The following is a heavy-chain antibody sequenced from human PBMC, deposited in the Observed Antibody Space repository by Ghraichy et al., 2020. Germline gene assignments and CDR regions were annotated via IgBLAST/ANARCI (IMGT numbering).Heavy chain of an antibody. V-gene: IGHV1-8*01. CDR2: MNPNSGNT. D-gene: IGHD6-19*01. CDR1: GYTFTSYD. J-gene: IGHJ6*02. CDR3: ARGIAVAGTYYYYYGMDV. Sequence: ASVKVSCKASGYTFTSYDINWVRQATGQGLEWMGWMNPNSGNTGYAQKFQGRVTMTRNTSISTAYMELSSLRSEDTAVYYCARGIAVAGTYYYYYGMDVWGQGTTVTGSS.